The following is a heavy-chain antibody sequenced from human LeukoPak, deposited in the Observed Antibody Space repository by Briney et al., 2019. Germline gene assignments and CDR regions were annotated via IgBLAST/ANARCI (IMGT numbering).Heavy chain of an antibody. J-gene: IGHJ6*02. D-gene: IGHD2-2*01. V-gene: IGHV3-21*01. CDR3: ARLYCSSTSCPRSMDV. CDR2: ISSSSSYI. CDR1: GFTFSSYS. Sequence: GGSLRLSCAASGFTFSSYSMNWVRQAPGKGLEWVSSISSSSSYIYYADSVKGRFTISRDNAKSSLYLQMNSLRAEDTAVYYCARLYCSSTSCPRSMDVWGQGTTVTVSS.